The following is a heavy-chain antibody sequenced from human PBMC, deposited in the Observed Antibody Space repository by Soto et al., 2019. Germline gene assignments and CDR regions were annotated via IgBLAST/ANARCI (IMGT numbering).Heavy chain of an antibody. V-gene: IGHV1-69*08. J-gene: IGHJ6*02. CDR1: GGTFSSYT. D-gene: IGHD2-21*02. CDR2: IIPILGIA. Sequence: QVQLVQSGAEVKKPGSSVKVSCKASGGTFSSYTISWVRQAPGQGLEWMGRIIPILGIANYAQKFQGRVTITADKSTSTAYMELSSLRSEDTAVYYCARERSAVVVTRYYYGMDVWGQGTTVTVSS. CDR3: ARERSAVVVTRYYYGMDV.